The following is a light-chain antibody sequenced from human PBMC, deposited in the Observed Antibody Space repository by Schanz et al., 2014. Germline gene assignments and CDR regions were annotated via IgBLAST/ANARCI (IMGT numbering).Light chain of an antibody. Sequence: EVVMTQSPATLSVSPGEGATLSCRASQSVFSNLAWYQQRPGQAPRLLIYAASSRATGIPDRFSGSGSGTDFTLTISRLEPEDFAVYYCQQYSKSPLTFGGGTKVEI. V-gene: IGKV3D-15*01. CDR3: QQYSKSPLT. CDR2: AAS. J-gene: IGKJ4*01. CDR1: QSVFSN.